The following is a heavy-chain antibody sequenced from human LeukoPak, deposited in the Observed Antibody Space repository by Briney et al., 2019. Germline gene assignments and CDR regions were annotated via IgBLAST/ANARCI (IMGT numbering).Heavy chain of an antibody. CDR1: GGAFSGYY. D-gene: IGHD3-22*01. J-gene: IGHJ4*02. Sequence: SETLSLTCAVYGGAFSGYYWSWIRQPPGKGLEWIGEINHSGSTDYNPSLKSRVTMSVDTSKNQFSLRLSSVTAADTAVYYCARKNITMIKATLFDYWGQGILVTVSS. CDR2: INHSGST. V-gene: IGHV4-34*01. CDR3: ARKNITMIKATLFDY.